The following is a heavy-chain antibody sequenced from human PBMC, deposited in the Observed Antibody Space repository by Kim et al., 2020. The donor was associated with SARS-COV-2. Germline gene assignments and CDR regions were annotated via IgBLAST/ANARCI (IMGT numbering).Heavy chain of an antibody. D-gene: IGHD1-26*01. CDR2: IYYSGGT. V-gene: IGHV4-59*13. CDR3: ARDLADGWDLVPGN. CDR1: GGSMNNYY. Sequence: SETLSLTCSVSGGSMNNYYWSWIRQSPGKGLEWIGYIYYSGGTNYNPSLRSRVSISVDTAKNQFSLKLSSVSAADTAVYYCARDLADGWDLVPGNWGQGTLVTVSS. J-gene: IGHJ4*02.